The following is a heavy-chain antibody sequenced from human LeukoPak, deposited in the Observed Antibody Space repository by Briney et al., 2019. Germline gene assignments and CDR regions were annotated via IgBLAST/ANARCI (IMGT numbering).Heavy chain of an antibody. Sequence: PSETLSLTCTVSGGFISSGSDDWGWIRQPGGKGREWIGRSYSSGSIHYNPARRSRLTMSVDTSKHQFSLKLSSVTAADTAVYYCASTICISTSCYPGVVDYWGQGTLVTVSS. D-gene: IGHD2-2*01. V-gene: IGHV4-61*02. CDR3: ASTICISTSCYPGVVDY. J-gene: IGHJ4*02. CDR2: SYSSGSI. CDR1: GGFISSGSDD.